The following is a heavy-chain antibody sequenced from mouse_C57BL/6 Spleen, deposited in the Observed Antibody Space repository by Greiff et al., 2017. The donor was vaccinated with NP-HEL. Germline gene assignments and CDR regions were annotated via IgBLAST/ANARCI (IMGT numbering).Heavy chain of an antibody. V-gene: IGHV1-18*01. J-gene: IGHJ4*01. D-gene: IGHD2-4*01. CDR1: GYTFTDYN. CDR2: INPNNGGT. Sequence: EVQLQQSGPELVKPGASVKIPCKASGYTFTDYNMDWVKQSHGKSLEWIGDINPNNGGTIYNQKFKGKATLTVDKSSSTAYMELRSLTSEDTAVYYGARQGDYYDYDDYYAMDYWGQGTSVTVAS. CDR3: ARQGDYYDYDDYYAMDY.